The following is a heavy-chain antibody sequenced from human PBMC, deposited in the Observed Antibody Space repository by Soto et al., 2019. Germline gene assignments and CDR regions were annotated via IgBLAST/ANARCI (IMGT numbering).Heavy chain of an antibody. J-gene: IGHJ5*02. CDR3: AREVCSSTSCSLNNWFDP. Sequence: QVQLQESGPGLVKPSETLSLTCTVSGGSISSYYWSWIRQPPGKGLEWIGYIYYSGSTNYNPSLKSRVTIAVDTSKNQFSLKLGSVTAADTAVYYCAREVCSSTSCSLNNWFDPWGQGSLVTVS. CDR1: GGSISSYY. D-gene: IGHD2-2*01. CDR2: IYYSGST. V-gene: IGHV4-59*01.